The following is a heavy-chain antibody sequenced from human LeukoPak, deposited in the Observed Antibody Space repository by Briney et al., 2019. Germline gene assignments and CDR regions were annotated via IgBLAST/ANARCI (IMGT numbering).Heavy chain of an antibody. V-gene: IGHV3-48*04. CDR1: GFTFSSYA. Sequence: GRSLRLSCAASGFTFSSYAMHWVRQAPGKGLEWVSYISSSGSTIYYADSVKGRFTISRDNAKNSLYLQMNSLRAEDTAVYYCARDGPPRGGYFDYWGQGTLVTVSS. CDR2: ISSSGSTI. D-gene: IGHD3-10*01. J-gene: IGHJ4*02. CDR3: ARDGPPRGGYFDY.